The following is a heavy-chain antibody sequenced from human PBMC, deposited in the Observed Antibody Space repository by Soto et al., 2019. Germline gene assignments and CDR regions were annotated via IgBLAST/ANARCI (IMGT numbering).Heavy chain of an antibody. D-gene: IGHD3-22*01. CDR3: AISDSSGSRGFPH. CDR2: IFYSGST. CDR1: GGSISSGVYY. J-gene: IGHJ1*01. Sequence: QVQLQESGPGLVKPSQTLSLTCTVSGGSISSGVYYWSWIRQHPGKGLEWIGYIFYSGSTYYNPSVTSLVTISVDTSKSQFSLKLSSVTAADTAVYYCAISDSSGSRGFPHWGQGTLVTVSS. V-gene: IGHV4-31*01.